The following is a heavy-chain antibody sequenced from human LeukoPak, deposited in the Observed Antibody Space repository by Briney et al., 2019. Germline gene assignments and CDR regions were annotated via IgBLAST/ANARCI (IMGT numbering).Heavy chain of an antibody. CDR1: GFTFSSYS. CDR2: ISSSSSYI. CDR3: AREPEGLLAFDY. V-gene: IGHV3-21*01. J-gene: IGHJ4*02. D-gene: IGHD2-15*01. Sequence: GGSLRLPCAASGFTFSSYSMNWVRQAPGKGLEWVSSISSSSSYIYYADSVKGRFTISRDNAKNSLYLQMSSLRAEDTAVYYCAREPEGLLAFDYWGQGTLVTVSS.